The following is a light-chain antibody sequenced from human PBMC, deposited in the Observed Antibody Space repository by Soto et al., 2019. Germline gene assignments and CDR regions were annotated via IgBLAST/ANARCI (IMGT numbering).Light chain of an antibody. V-gene: IGKV3-20*01. CDR2: GAS. CDR1: QSVTNSL. J-gene: IGKJ1*01. Sequence: VLTQSPGILSLSPGERATLSCRASQSVTNSLLAWYQQKPGQAPRLLIYGASSRATGIPDRFIGSGSGTDFTLSINRLEPEDFGVSYCQQYGTSPRTFGRGTKVEIK. CDR3: QQYGTSPRT.